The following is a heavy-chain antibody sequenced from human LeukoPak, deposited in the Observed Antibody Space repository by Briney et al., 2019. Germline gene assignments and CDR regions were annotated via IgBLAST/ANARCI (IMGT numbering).Heavy chain of an antibody. CDR2: ISYDGSNK. Sequence: GGSLRLSCAASGLTFSSYGMHWVRQAPGKGLEWVAVISYDGSNKYYADSVKGRFTISRDNSKNTLYLQMNSLRAEDTAVYYCAKDRYSGSYFYYFDYWGQGTLVTVSS. J-gene: IGHJ4*02. CDR3: AKDRYSGSYFYYFDY. CDR1: GLTFSSYG. D-gene: IGHD1-26*01. V-gene: IGHV3-30*18.